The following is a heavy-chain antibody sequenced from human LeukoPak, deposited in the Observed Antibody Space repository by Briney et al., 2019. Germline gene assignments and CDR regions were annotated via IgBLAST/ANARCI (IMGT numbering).Heavy chain of an antibody. Sequence: GASVKVSCKASGYNFNSYYMNWVRQAPGQGLEWMGWISAYNGNTNYAQKLQGRVTMTTDTSTSTAYMELRSLRSDDTAVYYCARDPYYCTNGVCYLYYFDYWGQGTLVTVSS. D-gene: IGHD2-8*01. V-gene: IGHV1-18*04. CDR3: ARDPYYCTNGVCYLYYFDY. CDR2: ISAYNGNT. CDR1: GYNFNSYY. J-gene: IGHJ4*02.